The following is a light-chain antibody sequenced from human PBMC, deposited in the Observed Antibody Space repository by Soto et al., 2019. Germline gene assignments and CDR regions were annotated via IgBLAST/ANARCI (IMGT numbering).Light chain of an antibody. CDR1: QSISSW. J-gene: IGKJ1*01. CDR2: KAS. Sequence: DIQMTQSPSTLSASVGDRVTITCRASQSISSWLAWYQQKPGKAPKLLIYKASTLQSGVPSRFSGSGSGTEFTLAIGSLQPDDSATYYCQQYNDNWTFGQGTKVDIK. CDR3: QQYNDNWT. V-gene: IGKV1-5*03.